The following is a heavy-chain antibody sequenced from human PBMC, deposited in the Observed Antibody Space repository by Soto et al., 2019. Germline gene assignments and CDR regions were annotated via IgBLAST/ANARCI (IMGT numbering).Heavy chain of an antibody. CDR3: ALAYYYGAYYFDY. J-gene: IGHJ4*02. V-gene: IGHV3-73*01. Sequence: QPGGSLRLFCAASGFTFSGSALHWVRQASGKGLEWLGRIRSKANNYATAYAASVKGRFTISRDDSKNTAFLQMNSLKTDDTAVYYCALAYYYGAYYFDYWGQGTLVTVS. CDR1: GFTFSGSA. D-gene: IGHD3-10*01. CDR2: IRSKANNYAT.